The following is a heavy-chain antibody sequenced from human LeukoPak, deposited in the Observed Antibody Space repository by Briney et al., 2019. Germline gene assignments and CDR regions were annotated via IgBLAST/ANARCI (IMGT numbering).Heavy chain of an antibody. V-gene: IGHV4-38-2*01. Sequence: KPSETLSLTCAVSGYSISSGYYWGWIRPPPGKGLEWIGTIYHSESTYYNPSLKSRVTISADTSKNQFSLKLSSVTAADTAVYYCARHVDGYCTNGVCPNMDAWGKGTTVTVSS. D-gene: IGHD2-8*01. CDR1: GYSISSGYY. CDR3: ARHVDGYCTNGVCPNMDA. CDR2: IYHSEST. J-gene: IGHJ6*03.